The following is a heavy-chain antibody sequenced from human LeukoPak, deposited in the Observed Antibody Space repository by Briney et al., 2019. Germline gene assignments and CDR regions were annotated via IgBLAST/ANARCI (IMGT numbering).Heavy chain of an antibody. CDR2: IYYSGGT. Sequence: SETLSLTCTVSGGSISSYYWSWIRQPPGKGLEWSGYIYYSGGTNYNPSLKSRVTISIDTSKNQFSLKLRSVTAADTAVYYCARDGAWSTWNYFDYWGQGTLVTVSS. CDR3: ARDGAWSTWNYFDY. J-gene: IGHJ4*02. D-gene: IGHD2-2*01. CDR1: GGSISSYY. V-gene: IGHV4-59*01.